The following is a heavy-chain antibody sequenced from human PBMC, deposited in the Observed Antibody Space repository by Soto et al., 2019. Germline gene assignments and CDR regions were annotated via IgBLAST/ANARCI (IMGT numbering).Heavy chain of an antibody. Sequence: QVQLVQSGAEVKKPGSSVKVSCKASGGTFSSYAISWVRQAPGQGLEWMGGIIPIFGTANYAQKFQGRVTITADESTSTAYMALSSLRSEDTAVYYCARGTYCSGGSCYGAYYYYGMDVWGQGPTVTVSS. CDR3: ARGTYCSGGSCYGAYYYYGMDV. CDR1: GGTFSSYA. CDR2: IIPIFGTA. D-gene: IGHD2-15*01. V-gene: IGHV1-69*01. J-gene: IGHJ6*02.